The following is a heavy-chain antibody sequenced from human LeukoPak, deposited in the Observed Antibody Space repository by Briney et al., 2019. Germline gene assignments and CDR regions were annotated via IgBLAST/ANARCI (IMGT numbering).Heavy chain of an antibody. CDR2: INPNSGGT. CDR1: GYTFTGYY. D-gene: IGHD3-22*01. J-gene: IGHJ1*01. V-gene: IGHV1-2*02. Sequence: APVKVSCKASGYTFTGYYMHWVRQAPGQGLEWMGWINPNSGGTNYAQKFQGRVTMTRDTSISTAYMELSRLRSDDTAVYYCATDYTETFLYYYASSGYSEYFQHWGQGTLVTVSS. CDR3: ATDYTETFLYYYASSGYSEYFQH.